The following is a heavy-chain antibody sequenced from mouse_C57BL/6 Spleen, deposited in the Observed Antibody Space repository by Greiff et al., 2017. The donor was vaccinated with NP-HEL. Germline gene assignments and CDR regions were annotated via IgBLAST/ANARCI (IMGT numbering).Heavy chain of an antibody. V-gene: IGHV5-17*01. CDR3: ARDYGSSYAMDY. D-gene: IGHD1-1*01. J-gene: IGHJ4*01. CDR2: ISSGSSTI. Sequence: DVQLVESGGGLVKPGGSLKLSCAASGFTFSDYGMHWVRQAPEKGLEWVAYISSGSSTIYYADTVKGRFTISRDNAKNTLFLQMTSLSSEDTAVNYWARDYGSSYAMDYWGQGTSVTVSS. CDR1: GFTFSDYG.